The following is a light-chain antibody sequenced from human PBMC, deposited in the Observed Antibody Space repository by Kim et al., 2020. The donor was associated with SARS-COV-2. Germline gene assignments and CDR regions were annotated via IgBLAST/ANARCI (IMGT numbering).Light chain of an antibody. CDR1: QNIDSW. Sequence: SASAGDRVTITCRASQNIDSWLAWYQQKPGKAPKYLIYDATTLTSGVPSRFSVRGSGTQVTLTITSLQPDDFATYYCQQYSSYSYTFGQGTKLEI. V-gene: IGKV1-5*01. CDR3: QQYSSYSYT. CDR2: DAT. J-gene: IGKJ2*01.